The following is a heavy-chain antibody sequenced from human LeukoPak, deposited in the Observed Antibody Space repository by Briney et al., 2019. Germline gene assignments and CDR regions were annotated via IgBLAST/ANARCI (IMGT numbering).Heavy chain of an antibody. CDR2: ISYDGSNK. D-gene: IGHD3-22*01. J-gene: IGHJ4*02. Sequence: GGSLRLSCTASGFTFSSYAMHWVRQAPGKGLEWVAVISYDGSNKYYADSVKGRFTISRDNSKNTLYLQMNSLRAEDTAVYYCARVPGYDSSGYFDYWGQGTLVTVSS. CDR3: ARVPGYDSSGYFDY. V-gene: IGHV3-30-3*01. CDR1: GFTFSSYA.